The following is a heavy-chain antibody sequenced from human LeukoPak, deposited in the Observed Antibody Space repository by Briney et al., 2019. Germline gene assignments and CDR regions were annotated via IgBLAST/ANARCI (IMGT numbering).Heavy chain of an antibody. CDR2: ISGSGGST. CDR3: ARDTGVWFGEDNWFDP. V-gene: IGHV3-23*01. CDR1: GFTFSSYG. J-gene: IGHJ5*02. Sequence: GGTLRLSCAASGFTFSSYGMSWVRQAPGKGLEWVSAISGSGGSTYYADSVKGRFTVSRDNSKNTLYLQMNSLRAEDTAVYYCARDTGVWFGEDNWFDPWGQGTLVTVSS. D-gene: IGHD3-10*01.